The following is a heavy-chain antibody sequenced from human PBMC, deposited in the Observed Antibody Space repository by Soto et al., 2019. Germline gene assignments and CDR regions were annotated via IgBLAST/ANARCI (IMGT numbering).Heavy chain of an antibody. D-gene: IGHD2-2*01. CDR3: ARVSCSSTSCFRNWFDP. V-gene: IGHV1-69*02. CDR2: IIPILGIA. J-gene: IGHJ5*02. CDR1: GGTFSSYT. Sequence: QVQLVQSGAEVKKPGSSVKVSCKASGGTFSSYTISWVRQAPGQGLEWMGRIIPILGIANYAQKFQGRVTITADKSTSTAYMELSSLRSEDTAVYYCARVSCSSTSCFRNWFDPWGQGTLVTVSS.